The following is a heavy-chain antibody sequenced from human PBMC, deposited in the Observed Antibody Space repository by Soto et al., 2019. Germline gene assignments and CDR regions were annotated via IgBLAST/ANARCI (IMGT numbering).Heavy chain of an antibody. CDR1: GGTFSSYA. V-gene: IGHV1-69*01. J-gene: IGHJ4*02. Sequence: QVQLVQSGAEVKKPGSSVRVSCKASGGTFSSYAINWVRQAPGQGLEWVGGIIPIFNTANYGPKFQGRVTLAADEPTSSADMYLSILRSQDTGVDYCAEDRITETSVFSDWGQGTLVTGSS. CDR3: AEDRITETSVFSD. D-gene: IGHD1-7*01. CDR2: IIPIFNTA.